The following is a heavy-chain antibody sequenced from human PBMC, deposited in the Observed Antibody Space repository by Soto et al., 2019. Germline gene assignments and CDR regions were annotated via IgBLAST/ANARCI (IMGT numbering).Heavy chain of an antibody. V-gene: IGHV3-30*18. J-gene: IGHJ6*02. CDR3: AKDFKVSGAHYGSLNYYYGMDV. CDR1: GFTFSAFG. Sequence: PGGSLRLSCAASGFTFSAFGMHWVRQAPGKGLEWVAIISYDGILKYYADSVKGRFTISRDTSKGALYLQMNSLRPEDTAVYYCAKDFKVSGAHYGSLNYYYGMDVWGQGTTVTVSS. CDR2: ISYDGILK. D-gene: IGHD3-10*01.